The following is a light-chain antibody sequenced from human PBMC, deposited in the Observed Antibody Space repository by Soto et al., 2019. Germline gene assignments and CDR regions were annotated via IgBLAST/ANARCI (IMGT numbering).Light chain of an antibody. J-gene: IGLJ3*02. CDR2: EVS. CDR1: TSDVGGYNY. CDR3: SSYGGSNNLV. Sequence: QSALTQPASVSGSPGQSITISCTGTTSDVGGYNYVSWYQQHPGKVPKLLIHEVSNRPSGVSNRFSGSKSDNTASLTISGLQAEDEADYYCSSYGGSNNLVFGGGTKVTVL. V-gene: IGLV2-14*01.